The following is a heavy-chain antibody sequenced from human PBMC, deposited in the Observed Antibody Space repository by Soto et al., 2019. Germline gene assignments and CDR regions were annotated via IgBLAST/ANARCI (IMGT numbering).Heavy chain of an antibody. CDR2: INHSGST. CDR1: GGSFSGYY. Sequence: QVQLQQWGAGLLKPSETLSLTCAVYGGSFSGYYWSWIRQPPGKGLEWIGEINHSGSTNYNPSLTSRVPISVDTSKNQFSLKLSSVTAADTAVYYCAREGLRTMVRARNWFDPWGQGTLVTVSS. CDR3: AREGLRTMVRARNWFDP. V-gene: IGHV4-34*01. J-gene: IGHJ5*02. D-gene: IGHD3-10*01.